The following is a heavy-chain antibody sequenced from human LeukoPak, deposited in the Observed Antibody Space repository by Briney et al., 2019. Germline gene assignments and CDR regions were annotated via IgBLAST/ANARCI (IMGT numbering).Heavy chain of an antibody. J-gene: IGHJ6*02. CDR1: GYTFTSFG. CDR3: ARGPLDPSGMDV. V-gene: IGHV1-8*02. Sequence: ASVKVSCKTSGYTFTSFGITWVRQATGQGLEWMGWMNPNSGNTGYAQKFQGRVTMTRNTSISTAYMELSSLRSEDTAVYYCARGPLDPSGMDVWGQGTTVTVSS. CDR2: MNPNSGNT.